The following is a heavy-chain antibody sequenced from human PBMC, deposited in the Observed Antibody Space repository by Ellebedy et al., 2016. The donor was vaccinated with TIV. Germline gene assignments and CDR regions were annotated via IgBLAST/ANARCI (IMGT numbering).Heavy chain of an antibody. Sequence: GGSLRLSCAASGFIFNKFGMNWVRQAQGKGPEWVSYVNSNGGTMYYADSVKGRFTISRDNAKDSLYLEMNSLRAEDTAVYYCARDNWNDADAFDIWGQGTMVTVSS. D-gene: IGHD1-20*01. J-gene: IGHJ3*02. CDR2: VNSNGGTM. V-gene: IGHV3-48*04. CDR3: ARDNWNDADAFDI. CDR1: GFIFNKFG.